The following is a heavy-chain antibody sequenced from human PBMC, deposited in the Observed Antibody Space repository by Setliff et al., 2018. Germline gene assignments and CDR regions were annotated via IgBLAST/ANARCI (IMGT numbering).Heavy chain of an antibody. CDR3: ARGWAALGIIGY. J-gene: IGHJ4*02. CDR1: GYTFTSYD. D-gene: IGHD7-27*01. Sequence: AASVKVSCKASGYTFTSYDINWVRQATGQGLEWMGWVNPNSGNTGYAQKFQGRVTMTRNTSISTAYMELSSLTSEDTAVYYCARGWAALGIIGYWGQGTLVTVSS. V-gene: IGHV1-8*02. CDR2: VNPNSGNT.